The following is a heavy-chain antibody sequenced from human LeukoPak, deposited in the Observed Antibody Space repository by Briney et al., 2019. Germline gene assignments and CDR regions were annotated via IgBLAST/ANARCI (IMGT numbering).Heavy chain of an antibody. D-gene: IGHD5-12*01. V-gene: IGHV3-53*01. Sequence: GGSLRLSCAASGFTVSSSYMSWVRQAPGKGLDGVSVIYSGGSTYYADSVKGRFTIPRDNSKNTLYLQMNSLRAEDTAVYYCARAVRSGYDLNYFDYWGQGTLVTVSS. CDR2: IYSGGST. CDR3: ARAVRSGYDLNYFDY. J-gene: IGHJ4*02. CDR1: GFTVSSSY.